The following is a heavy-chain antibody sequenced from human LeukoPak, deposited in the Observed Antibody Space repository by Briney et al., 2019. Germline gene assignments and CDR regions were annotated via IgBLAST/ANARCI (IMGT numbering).Heavy chain of an antibody. J-gene: IGHJ4*02. CDR1: GSTFSSYG. Sequence: GGSLRLSCAASGSTFSSYGMHWVRQAPGKGLEWVAVIWYDGSNKYYADSVKGRFTISRDNSKNTLYLQMNSLRAEDTAVYYCARGNYYDSSGYPFDIDYWGQGTLVTVSS. CDR3: ARGNYYDSSGYPFDIDY. V-gene: IGHV3-33*01. CDR2: IWYDGSNK. D-gene: IGHD3-22*01.